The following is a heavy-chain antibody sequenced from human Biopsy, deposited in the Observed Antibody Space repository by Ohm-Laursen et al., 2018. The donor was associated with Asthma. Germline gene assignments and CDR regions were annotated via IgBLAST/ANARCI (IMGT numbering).Heavy chain of an antibody. D-gene: IGHD6-19*01. J-gene: IGHJ5*02. CDR1: GASIKTDDHY. Sequence: SETLSLTCTVSGASIKTDDHYWSWLRQPPGKGLEWFGFIHYSGSTSYNPSLKGGVTISVDTSKNQFSLKLSSVPAADTAVYYCARASVAASSNWFDPWGQGTLVTVSS. V-gene: IGHV4-30-4*01. CDR3: ARASVAASSNWFDP. CDR2: IHYSGST.